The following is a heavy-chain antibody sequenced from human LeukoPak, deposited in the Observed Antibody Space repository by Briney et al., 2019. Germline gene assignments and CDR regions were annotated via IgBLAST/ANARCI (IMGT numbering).Heavy chain of an antibody. Sequence: SETLSLTCTVSGGSMDSYHWSWIRQPAGKELECIRHMYTTGTTRYKSALKSRVSMSIDTSTNQFSLTLSSVTAADTAVYYCARGLRDVRGWYHHDFWGQGTLVTASS. CDR2: MYTTGTT. J-gene: IGHJ4*02. V-gene: IGHV4-4*07. D-gene: IGHD6-19*01. CDR1: GGSMDSYH. CDR3: ARGLRDVRGWYHHDF.